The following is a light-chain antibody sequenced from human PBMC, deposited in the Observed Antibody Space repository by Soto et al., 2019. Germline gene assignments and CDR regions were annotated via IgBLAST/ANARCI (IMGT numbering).Light chain of an antibody. J-gene: IGLJ2*01. CDR2: GNS. CDR3: QSYDSSLSGYVV. V-gene: IGLV1-40*01. CDR1: SSNIGAGYD. Sequence: QSVLTQPPSVSGAPGQRVTISCTGSSSNIGAGYDVHWYQQLPGTAPKLLIYGNSNRPSGVPDRFSGSKSGTSASLAITGLQAEDEADEYCQSYDSSLSGYVVFGGGTQLTVL.